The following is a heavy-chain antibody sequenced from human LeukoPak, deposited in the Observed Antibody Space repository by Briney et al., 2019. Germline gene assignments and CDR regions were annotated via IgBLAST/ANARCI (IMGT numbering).Heavy chain of an antibody. CDR3: ARTPVLTGSTLYYFDY. CDR1: GFTVRSNH. V-gene: IGHV3-53*01. D-gene: IGHD3-9*01. Sequence: GGSLRLSCVGSGFTVRSNHMSWVRQAPGKGLEWVSVIYSGGSTYYADSAKGLFTISRDNSKNMLFLEVSSLRVEDTAVYYCARTPVLTGSTLYYFDYWGQGTLVTVSS. J-gene: IGHJ4*02. CDR2: IYSGGST.